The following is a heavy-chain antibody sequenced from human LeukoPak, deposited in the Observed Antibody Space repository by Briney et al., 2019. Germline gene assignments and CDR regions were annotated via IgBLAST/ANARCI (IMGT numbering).Heavy chain of an antibody. Sequence: SVKVSCKDSGGTFTSYAISWVRQAPGQGLEWMGRIIPILGIANYAQKFQGRVTITADKSTSTAYRELSSLRSEDTAVYYCAREITYYYDGDIWGQGTMVTVSS. CDR2: IIPILGIA. CDR3: AREITYYYDGDI. D-gene: IGHD3-22*01. CDR1: GGTFTSYA. V-gene: IGHV1-69*04. J-gene: IGHJ3*02.